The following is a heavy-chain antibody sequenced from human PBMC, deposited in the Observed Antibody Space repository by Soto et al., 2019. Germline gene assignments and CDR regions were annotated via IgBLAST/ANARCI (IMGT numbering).Heavy chain of an antibody. CDR2: MSNTGIP. Sequence: PTETLSVTCSDSCASLSTDCGSCVLPSTLKGLEWIGLMSNTGIPTYNPSLQGRVNISPDTSNNRISLRLSSVTAADTAVYYCAREAGFCGTRCYRNKLLEPRGQGIRVTVSS. CDR1: CASLSTDC. J-gene: IGHJ5*02. V-gene: IGHV4-59*13. CDR3: AREAGFCGTRCYRNKLLEP. D-gene: IGHD2-2*01.